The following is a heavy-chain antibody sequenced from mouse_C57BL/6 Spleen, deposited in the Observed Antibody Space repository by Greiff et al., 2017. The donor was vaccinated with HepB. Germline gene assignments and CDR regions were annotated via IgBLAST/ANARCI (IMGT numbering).Heavy chain of an antibody. CDR1: GYTFTSYW. J-gene: IGHJ4*01. V-gene: IGHV1-72*01. D-gene: IGHD1-1*01. CDR3: ARPYGSSYGGAMDY. CDR2: IDPNSGGT. Sequence: QVQLKQPGAELVKPGASVKLSCKASGYTFTSYWMHWVKQRPGRGLEWIGRIDPNSGGTKYNEKFKSKATLTVDKTSSTAYMQLSSLTSEDSAVYYCARPYGSSYGGAMDYWGQGTSVTVSS.